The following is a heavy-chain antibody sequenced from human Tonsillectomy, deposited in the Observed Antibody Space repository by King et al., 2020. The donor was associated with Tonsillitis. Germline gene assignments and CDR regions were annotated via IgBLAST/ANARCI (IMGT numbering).Heavy chain of an antibody. CDR2: ISYDGINK. CDR3: AREDYYGSGSFPGTFDI. D-gene: IGHD3-10*01. Sequence: VQLVESGGGVVQPARSLRLSCAASGFTFNSYAMHWVRQAPGKGLEGLAVISYDGINKYYADSGKGRFTISRNNSKNTLYLQMNSLRAEDTAVYYCAREDYYGSGSFPGTFDIWGQGTMVTVSS. V-gene: IGHV3-30*01. CDR1: GFTFNSYA. J-gene: IGHJ3*02.